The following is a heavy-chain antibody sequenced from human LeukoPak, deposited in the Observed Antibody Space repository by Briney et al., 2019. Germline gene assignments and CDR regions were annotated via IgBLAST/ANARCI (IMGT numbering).Heavy chain of an antibody. CDR2: IKEGGRET. V-gene: IGHV3-7*03. D-gene: IGHD3-10*01. Sequence: GGSLRLSCVASGFTFSNSWMTWVRQAPGKGLERVALIKEGGRETFYMDSVRGRFIISRDDVKNSVYLQINSLTAEDTALYYCATDRGTYWGQGTLVIVSS. CDR1: GFTFSNSW. CDR3: ATDRGTY. J-gene: IGHJ4*02.